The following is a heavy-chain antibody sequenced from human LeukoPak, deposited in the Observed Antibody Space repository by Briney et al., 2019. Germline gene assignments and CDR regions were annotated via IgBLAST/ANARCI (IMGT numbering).Heavy chain of an antibody. CDR3: ARSFTPSGPDAFDI. D-gene: IGHD3-10*01. V-gene: IGHV3-7*01. J-gene: IGHJ3*02. CDR1: GFTFSRYW. Sequence: GGSLRLSCAASGFTFSRYWMSWVRQAPGKGLEWVANIKQDGSEKYYVDSVKGRFTISRDNAKNSLYLLINSLRADDTAVYYCARSFTPSGPDAFDIWGQGTMVTVSS. CDR2: IKQDGSEK.